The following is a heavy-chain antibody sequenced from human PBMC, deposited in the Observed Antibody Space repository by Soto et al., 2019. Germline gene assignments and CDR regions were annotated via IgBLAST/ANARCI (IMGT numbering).Heavy chain of an antibody. CDR3: ARGDTEKEIYFDY. CDR2: IYYSGST. CDR1: GGSISSGGYY. Sequence: QVQLQESGPGLVKPSQTLSLTCTVSGGSISSGGYYWSWIRQHPGKGLEWIGYIYYSGSTYYNPSLKGRFTISVDTSKNQFSLKLSSVTAADTAVYYCARGDTEKEIYFDYWGQGTLVTVSS. D-gene: IGHD5-18*01. J-gene: IGHJ4*02. V-gene: IGHV4-31*03.